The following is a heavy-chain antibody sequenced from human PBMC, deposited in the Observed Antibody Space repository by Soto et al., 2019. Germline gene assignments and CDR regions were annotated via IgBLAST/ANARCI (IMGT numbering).Heavy chain of an antibody. D-gene: IGHD3-10*01. J-gene: IGHJ2*01. V-gene: IGHV1-18*01. CDR3: ARRTKGAGVWYFDF. CDR2: IGAIVYNDAT. Sequence: QVQVVQSEVEVKRPGASVRISCKASGFTLDNNAMTWVRQAPGKGLEWMGWIGAIVYNDATTYAQKYQGRNTMAKHTSPNTVYMDLSSLRSDDTAVYYFARRTKGAGVWYFDFWGRGTLVVVSS. CDR1: GFTLDNNA.